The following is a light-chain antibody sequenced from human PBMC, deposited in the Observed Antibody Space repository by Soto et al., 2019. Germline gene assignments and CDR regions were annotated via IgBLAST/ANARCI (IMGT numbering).Light chain of an antibody. V-gene: IGKV3-20*01. Sequence: EIVLTQSPGTLSLSPGERATLSCRASQSVSSSYLAWYQQKPGQAPRLLIDGASSRTTGIPDRFSGSGSGTNFTLTLRRLEPEDYAVYFCQQYHSSPWTFGQGTKVEIK. CDR1: QSVSSSY. CDR3: QQYHSSPWT. J-gene: IGKJ1*01. CDR2: GAS.